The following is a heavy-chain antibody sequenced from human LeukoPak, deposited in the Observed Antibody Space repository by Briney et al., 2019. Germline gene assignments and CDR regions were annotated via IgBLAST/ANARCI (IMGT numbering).Heavy chain of an antibody. J-gene: IGHJ3*02. CDR3: ARDGHRRYHYDSSGREDAFGI. CDR1: GYTFTNYG. CDR2: ISAYNGHT. Sequence: GASVKVSCKASGYTFTNYGISWVRQAPGQGLEWMGWISAYNGHTKYAQKVQGKVTMTRDTSTSTAYMELRSLRSDDTAVYYCARDGHRRYHYDSSGREDAFGIWGQGTMVTVPS. V-gene: IGHV1-18*01. D-gene: IGHD3-22*01.